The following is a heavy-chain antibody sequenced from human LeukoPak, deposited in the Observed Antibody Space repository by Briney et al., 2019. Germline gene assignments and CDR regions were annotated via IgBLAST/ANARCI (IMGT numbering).Heavy chain of an antibody. Sequence: SVEVSCKASGGTFSSYAISWVRQAPGQGLEWMGRIIPILGIANYAQKFQGRVTITADKSTSTAYMELSSLRSEDTAVYYCARRRGYSGYDYRADAFDIWGQGTMVTVSS. CDR2: IIPILGIA. V-gene: IGHV1-69*04. CDR3: ARRRGYSGYDYRADAFDI. D-gene: IGHD5-12*01. J-gene: IGHJ3*02. CDR1: GGTFSSYA.